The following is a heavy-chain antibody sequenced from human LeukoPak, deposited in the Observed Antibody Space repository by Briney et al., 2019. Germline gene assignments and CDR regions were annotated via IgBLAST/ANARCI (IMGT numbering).Heavy chain of an antibody. D-gene: IGHD3-10*01. Sequence: PSETLSLTCTVSGASISSGNYYWSWVRQHPGKGLEWIGYIYHSGSTHYNPSLNSRGTISPDTSKNQFSLKLSSVTAADTATYYRARGIQRSYGSGGYSFHFDSWGRGTLVTVSP. CDR2: IYHSGST. V-gene: IGHV4-31*03. CDR3: ARGIQRSYGSGGYSFHFDS. CDR1: GASISSGNYY. J-gene: IGHJ4*02.